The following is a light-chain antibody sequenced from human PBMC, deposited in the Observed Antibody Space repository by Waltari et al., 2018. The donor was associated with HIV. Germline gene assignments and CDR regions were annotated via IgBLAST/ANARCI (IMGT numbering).Light chain of an antibody. CDR3: CSYTSSHSLI. J-gene: IGLJ2*01. V-gene: IGLV2-14*03. CDR2: GIV. Sequence: SALTQPASVSGSPGQTVTISCPGLSRDTGVYKFVSWYQQSPGNAPPLMIYGIVRRPSTVSHRFSGSRSGDTASLTISGLQSGDEGDYYCCSYTSSHSLIFGGGTKLTVL. CDR1: SRDTGVYKF.